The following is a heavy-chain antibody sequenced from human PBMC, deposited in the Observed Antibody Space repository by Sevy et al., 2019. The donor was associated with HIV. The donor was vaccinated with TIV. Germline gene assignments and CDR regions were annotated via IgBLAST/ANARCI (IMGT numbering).Heavy chain of an antibody. CDR1: GGSFSGYY. CDR2: INHSGST. Sequence: SLTCAVYGGSFSGYYWSWIRQPPGKGLEWIGEINHSGSTNYNPSLKSRVTISLDTSKNQFSLKLRSVTAADTAVYYCARGIYTRRFDPWGQGTLVTVSS. D-gene: IGHD4-4*01. V-gene: IGHV4-34*01. J-gene: IGHJ5*02. CDR3: ARGIYTRRFDP.